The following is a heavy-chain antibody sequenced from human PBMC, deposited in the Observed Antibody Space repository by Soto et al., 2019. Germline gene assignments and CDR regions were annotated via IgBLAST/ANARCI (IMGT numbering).Heavy chain of an antibody. CDR1: GYSFTSYG. CDR2: ISAYNGNT. CDR3: ARDGARTTVTIDM. V-gene: IGHV1-18*01. D-gene: IGHD4-17*01. Sequence: ASVTVAWKAAGYSFTSYGGSWGRQATGQGLEWMGWISAYNGNTNYAQKLQGRFTMTKDTSTSTAYMELRSLRSDDTAVCYCARDGARTTVTIDMWGQGTLVTVSS. J-gene: IGHJ4*02.